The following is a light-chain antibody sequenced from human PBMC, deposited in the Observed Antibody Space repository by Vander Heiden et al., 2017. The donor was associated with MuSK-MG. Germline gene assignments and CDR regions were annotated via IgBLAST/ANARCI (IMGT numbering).Light chain of an antibody. CDR1: QGISSY. CDR2: AAS. CDR3: QQLKSFPLT. J-gene: IGKJ4*01. Sequence: DIQLTQSPSFLSASVGDRVTITCRSSQGISSYLAWYQQKPGKAPKLLISAASTLQSAVPSRFSGSGSETEFTLTIISLQPEDFATYYCQQLKSFPLTFGGGTKVEIK. V-gene: IGKV1-9*01.